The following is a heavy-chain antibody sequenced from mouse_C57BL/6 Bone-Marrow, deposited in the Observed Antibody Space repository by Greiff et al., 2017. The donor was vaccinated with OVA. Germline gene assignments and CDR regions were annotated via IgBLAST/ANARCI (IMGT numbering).Heavy chain of an antibody. D-gene: IGHD1-1*01. CDR1: GYTFTSYG. Sequence: VQLVESGAELARPGASVKLSCKASGYTFTSYGIRWVKQRTGQGLEWIGVIYPSSGNTYYNEKFKGKATLTADKSSSTAYMELRSLTSEDSAVDYCARRIAGYAMDYWGQGTSVTVSS. V-gene: IGHV1-81*01. J-gene: IGHJ4*01. CDR2: IYPSSGNT. CDR3: ARRIAGYAMDY.